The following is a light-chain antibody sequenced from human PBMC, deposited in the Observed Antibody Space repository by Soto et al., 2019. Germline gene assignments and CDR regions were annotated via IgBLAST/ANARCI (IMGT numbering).Light chain of an antibody. Sequence: EIVMTQSPATLSVSPGEGATLSCRASQSVSSKLAWYQQKPGQAPRLLIYGASTRATGIPARFSGSGSGTEFTLIIRSLQSEDSAVYYCKQYNSWLWTFGQGTKVDI. V-gene: IGKV3-15*01. CDR3: KQYNSWLWT. J-gene: IGKJ1*01. CDR1: QSVSSK. CDR2: GAS.